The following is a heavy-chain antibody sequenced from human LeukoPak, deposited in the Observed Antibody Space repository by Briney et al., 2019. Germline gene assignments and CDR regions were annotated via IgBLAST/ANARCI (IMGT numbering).Heavy chain of an antibody. CDR1: GFTFSDYY. D-gene: IGHD6-13*01. CDR3: ARVHSWEAFDI. Sequence: KSEGSLRLSCSASGFTFSDYYMSWIRQAPGKGLEWVSYISGSGSTIYYADSVKGRFTISRDNAKNSLYLQMNSLRAEDTAVYYCARVHSWEAFDIWGQGTVVTVSS. CDR2: ISGSGSTI. J-gene: IGHJ3*02. V-gene: IGHV3-11*01.